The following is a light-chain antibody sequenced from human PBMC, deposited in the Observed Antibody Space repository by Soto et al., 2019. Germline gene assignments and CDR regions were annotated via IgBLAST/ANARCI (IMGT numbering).Light chain of an antibody. J-gene: IGKJ5*01. CDR1: QNINSW. V-gene: IGKV1-5*03. CDR2: KAS. CDR3: QQYEIYPIT. Sequence: DIQMTQSPSTLSASVGDRVTITCRASQNINSWLAWYQPKPGKAPKLLIYKASSLESGVPSRFSGSGSGTEFTLTISSLQPDDFAAYYCQQYEIYPITFGQGTRLEIK.